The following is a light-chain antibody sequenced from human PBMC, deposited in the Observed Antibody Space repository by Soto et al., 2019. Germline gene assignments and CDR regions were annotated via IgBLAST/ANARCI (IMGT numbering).Light chain of an antibody. Sequence: SYELTQPPSVSVAPGKTARITCGGKNIGSKSVHWYQQKPGQAPVLVIYYDSDRPSGIPERFSGSNSGNTATLTISRVEAGDEADYYCQVRDSSSDVVFGGGTKLTVL. CDR2: YDS. J-gene: IGLJ2*01. CDR3: QVRDSSSDVV. V-gene: IGLV3-21*04. CDR1: NIGSKS.